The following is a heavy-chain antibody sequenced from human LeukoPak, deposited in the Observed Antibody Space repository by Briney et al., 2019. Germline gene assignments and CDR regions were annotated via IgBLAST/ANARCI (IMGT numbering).Heavy chain of an antibody. CDR3: ARGKDDILTGLKHFGC. CDR1: GGSFSGYY. D-gene: IGHD3-9*01. Sequence: SETLSLTCAVYGGSFSGYYWSWIRQPPGKGLEWIGEINHSGSTNYNPSLKSRVTISVDTSKNQFSLKLSSVTAADTAVYYCARGKDDILTGLKHFGCWGQGTLVTVSS. J-gene: IGHJ4*02. V-gene: IGHV4-34*01. CDR2: INHSGST.